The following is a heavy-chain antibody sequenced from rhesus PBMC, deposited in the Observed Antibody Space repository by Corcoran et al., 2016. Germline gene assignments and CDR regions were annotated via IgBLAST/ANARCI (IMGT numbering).Heavy chain of an antibody. CDR2: IYGRGSST. CDR1: GGAISSSY. V-gene: IGHV4-169*02. Sequence: QLQLQESGPGLVKPSETLSVTCAVSGGAISSSYWSWIRQAQGKGLEWIGYIYGRGSSTNYNPSLKSRVTLSVDTSKNQFSLKLSSVTAADTAVYYCVREDYGRYNRFDVWGPGVLVTVSS. CDR3: VREDYGRYNRFDV. J-gene: IGHJ5-1*01. D-gene: IGHD4-29*01.